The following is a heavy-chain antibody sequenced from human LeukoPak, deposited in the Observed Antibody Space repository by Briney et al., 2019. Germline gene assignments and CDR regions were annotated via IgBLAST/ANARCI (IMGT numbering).Heavy chain of an antibody. CDR2: ASGNGGNT. V-gene: IGHV3-23*01. CDR1: GFTFSSYA. D-gene: IGHD2-15*01. Sequence: GGSLRLSCAASGFTFSSYAMSWVRQAPGKGLEWVSTASGNGGNTFYADSVKGRFTISRDNSKNTLYLQMNSLRAEVTAVYYCAKSVLYLGYCSGGSCYSDCWGQGSLVTVSS. CDR3: AKSVLYLGYCSGGSCYSDC. J-gene: IGHJ4*02.